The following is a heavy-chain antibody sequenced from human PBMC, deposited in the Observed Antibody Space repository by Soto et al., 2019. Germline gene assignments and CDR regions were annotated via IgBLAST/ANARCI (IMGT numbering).Heavy chain of an antibody. CDR3: MKFDSSGL. J-gene: IGHJ4*02. V-gene: IGHV4-59*01. CDR2: IYYSGST. Sequence: SETLSLTCTVSGGSIMSDHWSWTRQPPGKGLEWIGYIYYSGSTSYNPSLRSRVTMSVDTSKNQFSLKLGSVTAADTAIYYCMKFDSSGLWGQGTLVTVSS. CDR1: GGSIMSDH. D-gene: IGHD3-22*01.